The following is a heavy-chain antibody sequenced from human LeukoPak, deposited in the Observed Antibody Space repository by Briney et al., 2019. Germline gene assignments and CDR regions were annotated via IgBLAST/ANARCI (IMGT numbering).Heavy chain of an antibody. D-gene: IGHD1-14*01. CDR1: GYTLSSYA. CDR3: ARSPVGGRNDPDF. Sequence: ASVKVSCKASGYTLSSYAMNWVRQATGQRLEWMGWMNPTSGHTGYAQKFQGSVTMTRDTSISTAYIELNSLTSEDTAVYYCARSPVGGRNDPDFWGQGTLVIVSS. V-gene: IGHV1-8*01. CDR2: MNPTSGHT. J-gene: IGHJ4*02.